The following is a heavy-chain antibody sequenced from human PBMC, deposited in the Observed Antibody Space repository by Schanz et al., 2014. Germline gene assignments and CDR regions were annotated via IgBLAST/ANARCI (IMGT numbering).Heavy chain of an antibody. Sequence: QVHLVESGGGVVQPGRSLRLSCAASGFTFSSYGMHWVRQAPGRGLEWVALIWYDGSNKYYAESVKGRFTISRDNSKNALYLQMNSLRADDTAVYYCARDLLVSHYDFWSGNDYWGQGTLVTVSS. D-gene: IGHD3-3*01. V-gene: IGHV3-33*01. CDR3: ARDLLVSHYDFWSGNDY. CDR1: GFTFSSYG. J-gene: IGHJ4*02. CDR2: IWYDGSNK.